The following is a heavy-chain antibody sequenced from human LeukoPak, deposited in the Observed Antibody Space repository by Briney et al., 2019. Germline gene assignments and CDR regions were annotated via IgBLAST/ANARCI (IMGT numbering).Heavy chain of an antibody. CDR3: AAAPYSSSWYHDAFDI. J-gene: IGHJ3*02. V-gene: IGHV1-58*02. CDR2: IVVGSGNT. Sequence: SVKVSCKASGFTFTSSAMQWVRQARGQRLEWIGWIVVGSGNTNYAQKFQERVTITRDMSTSTAYMKLSSLRSEDTAVYYCAAAPYSSSWYHDAFDIWGQGTMVTVSS. D-gene: IGHD6-13*01. CDR1: GFTFTSSA.